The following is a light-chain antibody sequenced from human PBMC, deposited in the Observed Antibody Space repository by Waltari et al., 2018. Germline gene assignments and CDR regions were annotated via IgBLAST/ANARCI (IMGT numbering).Light chain of an antibody. CDR2: AAS. CDR1: QGISSY. CDR3: QQLNSYPPAT. J-gene: IGKJ2*01. Sequence: DIQLTQSPSFLSASVGDRVTITCRASQGISSYLAWYQQKPGKAPKLLIYAASTLQSGVPSRFSGSGSGTEFTLTISSLQPEGFATYYCQQLNSYPPATFGQGTKLEIK. V-gene: IGKV1-9*01.